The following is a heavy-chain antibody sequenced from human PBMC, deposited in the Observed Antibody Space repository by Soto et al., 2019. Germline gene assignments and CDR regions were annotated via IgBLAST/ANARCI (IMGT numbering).Heavy chain of an antibody. CDR2: IYYSGST. D-gene: IGHD3-16*02. V-gene: IGHV4-39*01. CDR1: GGSISSSSYY. Sequence: QLQLQESGPGLVKPSETLSLTCTVSGGSISSSSYYWGWIRQPPGKGLEWIGSIYYSGSTYYNPSLKRRVTISVDTSKNQFPLKLSSVTAADTAVYYCARRRDYVWGSYRPFDYWGQGTLVTVSS. CDR3: ARRRDYVWGSYRPFDY. J-gene: IGHJ4*02.